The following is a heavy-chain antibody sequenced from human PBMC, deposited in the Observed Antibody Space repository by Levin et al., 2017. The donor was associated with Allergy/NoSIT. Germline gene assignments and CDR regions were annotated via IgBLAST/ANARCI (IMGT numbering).Heavy chain of an antibody. V-gene: IGHV3-48*03. Sequence: AGGSLRLSCAASGFTFSSYEMNWVRQAPGKGLEWVSYISSSGSTIYYADSVKGRFTISRDNAKNSLYLQMNSLRAEDTAVYYCASGARARNDFWSGYPHYYYYYYMDVWGKGTTVTVSS. J-gene: IGHJ6*03. D-gene: IGHD3-3*01. CDR3: ASGARARNDFWSGYPHYYYYYYMDV. CDR1: GFTFSSYE. CDR2: ISSSGSTI.